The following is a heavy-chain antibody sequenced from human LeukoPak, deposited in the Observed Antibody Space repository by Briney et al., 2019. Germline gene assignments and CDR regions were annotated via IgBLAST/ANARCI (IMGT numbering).Heavy chain of an antibody. D-gene: IGHD3-22*01. CDR2: MYTSGST. CDR1: GGLISSGSYY. V-gene: IGHV4-61*02. J-gene: IGHJ4*02. Sequence: SQTLSLTCTVSGGLISSGSYYWSWIRQPAGKGLEWIGRMYTSGSTNYNPSLKSRVTISVDTSKNQFSLKLSSVTAADTAVYYCARDPTNYYDSSGYYLGGGNYFDYWGQGTLVTVSS. CDR3: ARDPTNYYDSSGYYLGGGNYFDY.